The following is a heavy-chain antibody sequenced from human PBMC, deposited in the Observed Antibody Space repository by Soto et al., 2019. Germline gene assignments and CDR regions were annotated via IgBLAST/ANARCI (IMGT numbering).Heavy chain of an antibody. V-gene: IGHV4-34*01. J-gene: IGHJ6*02. CDR1: GGSFSGYY. D-gene: IGHD3-9*01. CDR2: INHSGST. CDR3: ARIGAGYYRYFYYGMDV. Sequence: PSETLSLTCAVYGGSFSGYYWSWIRQPPGKGLEWIGEINHSGSTNYNPSLKSRVTISVDTSKNQFSLKLSSVTAADTAVYYWARIGAGYYRYFYYGMDVWGQGTSVTVSS.